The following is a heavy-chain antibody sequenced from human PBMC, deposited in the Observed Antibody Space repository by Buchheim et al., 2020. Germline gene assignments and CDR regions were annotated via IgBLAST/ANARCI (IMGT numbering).Heavy chain of an antibody. CDR1: GFTFSSSA. Sequence: EVQLLESGGGLVQPGGSLRLSCAASGFTFSSSAMSLVRQAPGKGLEWVSAIRGSGGSTYYADSVKGRLTIPRDNSKHTLHLQMNSLRAEDTAVYYCAKGWATVTKTPLSDWGQGTL. CDR3: AKGWATVTKTPLSD. D-gene: IGHD4-17*01. V-gene: IGHV3-23*01. CDR2: IRGSGGST. J-gene: IGHJ4*02.